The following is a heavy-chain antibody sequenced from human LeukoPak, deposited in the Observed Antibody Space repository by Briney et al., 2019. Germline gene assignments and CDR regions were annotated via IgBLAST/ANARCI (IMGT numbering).Heavy chain of an antibody. D-gene: IGHD6-13*01. Sequence: ASVKVSCTASGYTFTSYYMHWVRQAPGQGLEWMGIINPSGGSTSYAQKFQGRVTMTRDMSTSTVYMELSSLRSEDTAVYYCARVKRIAAAGTGGYYFDYWGQGTLVTVSS. V-gene: IGHV1-46*01. CDR3: ARVKRIAAAGTGGYYFDY. J-gene: IGHJ4*02. CDR2: INPSGGST. CDR1: GYTFTSYY.